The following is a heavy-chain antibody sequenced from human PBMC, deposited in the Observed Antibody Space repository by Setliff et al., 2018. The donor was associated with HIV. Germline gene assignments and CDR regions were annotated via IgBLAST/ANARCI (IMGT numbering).Heavy chain of an antibody. CDR3: ARAYNVYDYRFDSSGYDY. CDR1: GFRFSTYW. D-gene: IGHD3-22*01. CDR2: IKEDGSES. Sequence: GGSLRLSCAASGFRFSTYWMTWVRQAPGKGLEWVANIKEDGSESYYVDSVKGRFIASTDNARNSLFLEMNSLRAEDTAVYYCARAYNVYDYRFDSSGYDYWGQGTLVTVSS. J-gene: IGHJ4*02. V-gene: IGHV3-7*03.